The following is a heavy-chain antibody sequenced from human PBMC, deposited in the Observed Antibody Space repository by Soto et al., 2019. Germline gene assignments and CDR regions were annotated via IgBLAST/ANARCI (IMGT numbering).Heavy chain of an antibody. Sequence: QVQLQESGPGLVKPSQTLSLTCTVSGGSISSGDYYWSWIRQPPGKGLEWIGDIYYSGSTYYNPSLKSRVTISVDTSKIQFSLKLSSVTAADTAVYYCARAGSWYGMDYYYGMDVWGQGTTVTVSS. CDR3: ARAGSWYGMDYYYGMDV. J-gene: IGHJ6*02. CDR1: GGSISSGDYY. CDR2: IYYSGST. V-gene: IGHV4-30-4*01. D-gene: IGHD6-13*01.